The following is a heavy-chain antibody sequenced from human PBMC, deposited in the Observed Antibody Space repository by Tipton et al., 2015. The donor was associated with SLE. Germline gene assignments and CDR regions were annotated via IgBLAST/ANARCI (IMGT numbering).Heavy chain of an antibody. CDR2: IYTSGST. D-gene: IGHD6-13*01. CDR1: GGSISSSSYY. CDR3: ARVAAAVRDYFDY. V-gene: IGHV4-61*09. Sequence: TLSLTCTVSGGSISSSSYYWSWIRQPPGKGLEWIGYIYTSGSTNYNPSLKSRVPISVDTSKNQFSLKLSSVTAADTAVYYCARVAAAVRDYFDYWGQGTLVTVSS. J-gene: IGHJ4*02.